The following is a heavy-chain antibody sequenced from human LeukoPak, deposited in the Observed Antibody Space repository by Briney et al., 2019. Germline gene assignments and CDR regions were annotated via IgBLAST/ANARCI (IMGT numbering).Heavy chain of an antibody. Sequence: SETLSLTCTVSGGSISTNTYFWAWIRQSPGRGLEWIASIYYTGNTYYNPSLQSRVTISEDTSRNHFSLNLSSVTAADTAVYYCARDRNWFDPWGQGTLVTVSS. CDR3: ARDRNWFDP. CDR2: IYYTGNT. CDR1: GGSISTNTYF. J-gene: IGHJ5*02. V-gene: IGHV4-39*02.